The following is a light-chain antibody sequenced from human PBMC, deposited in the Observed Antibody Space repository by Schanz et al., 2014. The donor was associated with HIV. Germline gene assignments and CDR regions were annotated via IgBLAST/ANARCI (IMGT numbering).Light chain of an antibody. V-gene: IGKV3-20*01. CDR3: QQYGSSPQT. J-gene: IGKJ1*01. CDR1: QTVSSNS. CDR2: GAS. Sequence: EIVLTQSPVILSLSPGERATLSCRASQTVSSNSLGWYQQKRGQAPRLLIYGASSRATGIPDRFSGSGSGTDFTLTISRLEPEDFAVYYCQQYGSSPQTFGQGTKVEIK.